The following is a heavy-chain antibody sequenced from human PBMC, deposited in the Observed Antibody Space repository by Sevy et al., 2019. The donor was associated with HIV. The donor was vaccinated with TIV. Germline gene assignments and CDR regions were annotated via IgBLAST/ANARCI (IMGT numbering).Heavy chain of an antibody. CDR3: ACSRKTVVVVSMYFYGMDV. CDR1: GFTFSDYY. V-gene: IGHV3-11*01. J-gene: IGHJ6*02. CDR2: ISSSGSTM. D-gene: IGHD2-15*01. Sequence: GGSLRLSCAASGFTFSDYYMSWIRQAPGKGLEWVSYISSSGSTMYYADSVKGRFTISRDNAKNSLYLQMNSLRPGDTAAYYCACSRKTVVVVSMYFYGMDVWGQGTTVTVSS.